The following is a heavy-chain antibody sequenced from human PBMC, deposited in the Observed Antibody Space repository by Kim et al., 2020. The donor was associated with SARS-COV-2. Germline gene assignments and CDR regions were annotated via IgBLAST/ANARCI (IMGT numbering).Heavy chain of an antibody. D-gene: IGHD6-13*01. CDR3: ARDPGRIHSSWDEGPDY. CDR2: INHSGST. CDR1: GGSFSGYY. Sequence: SETLSLTCAVYGGSFSGYYWSWIRQPPGKGLEWIGEINHSGSTNYNPSLKSRVTISVDTSKNQFSLKLSSVTAADTAVYYCARDPGRIHSSWDEGPDYWGQGTLVTVSS. J-gene: IGHJ4*02. V-gene: IGHV4-34*01.